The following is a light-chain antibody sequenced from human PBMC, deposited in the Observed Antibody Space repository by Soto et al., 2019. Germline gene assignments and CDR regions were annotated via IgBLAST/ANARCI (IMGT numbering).Light chain of an antibody. Sequence: QSVLTQPPSVSGSPGQSVTISCTGTSSDVGGYNYVSWYQQHTGKAPRLMIYDVTKRPSGVPDRFSGSKSGTSASLAISGLRSDDEADYFCATWDDSLNGFYVFGTGTKVTVL. CDR1: SSDVGGYNY. J-gene: IGLJ1*01. V-gene: IGLV2-11*01. CDR2: DVT. CDR3: ATWDDSLNGFYV.